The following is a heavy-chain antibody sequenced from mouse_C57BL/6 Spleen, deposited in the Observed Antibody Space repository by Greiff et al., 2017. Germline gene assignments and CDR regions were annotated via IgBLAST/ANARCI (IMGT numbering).Heavy chain of an antibody. CDR2: ISSGSSTI. J-gene: IGHJ2*01. V-gene: IGHV5-17*01. CDR3: ARGGSGYEGY. Sequence: EVHLVESGGGLVKPGGSLKLSCAASGFTFSDYGMHWVRQAPEKGLEWVAYISSGSSTIYYADTVKGRFTISRDKAKTTQFLQMTSLRSEDTAMYYCARGGSGYEGYWGQGTTLTVSS. CDR1: GFTFSDYG. D-gene: IGHD1-1*01.